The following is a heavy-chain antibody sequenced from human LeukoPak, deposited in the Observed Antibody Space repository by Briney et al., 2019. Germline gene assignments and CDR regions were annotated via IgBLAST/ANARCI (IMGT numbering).Heavy chain of an antibody. Sequence: SVKVSCKASGGTFSSYAISWVRQAPGQGLEWMGGIIPIFGTANYAQKFQGRVTITADKSTSTAYMELSSLRSEDTAVYYCARAVYYDFWSGYYNRYDYYYYYMDVWGKGTTVTVSS. CDR1: GGTFSSYA. CDR3: ARAVYYDFWSGYYNRYDYYYYYMDV. J-gene: IGHJ6*03. CDR2: IIPIFGTA. D-gene: IGHD3-3*01. V-gene: IGHV1-69*06.